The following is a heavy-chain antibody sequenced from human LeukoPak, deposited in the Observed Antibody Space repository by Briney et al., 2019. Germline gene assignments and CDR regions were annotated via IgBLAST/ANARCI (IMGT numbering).Heavy chain of an antibody. V-gene: IGHV3-11*04. CDR1: GFTFSDYY. J-gene: IGHJ3*02. CDR2: ISSGGSSI. Sequence: GGSLRLSCVVSGFTFSDYYMSWIRQAPGKGLEWVSYISSGGSSIYYADSVKGRFTISRDNAKNSLYLQMNSLRAEDTAVYYCARMFAVAGSDDAFDIWGQGTKVPVSS. D-gene: IGHD6-19*01. CDR3: ARMFAVAGSDDAFDI.